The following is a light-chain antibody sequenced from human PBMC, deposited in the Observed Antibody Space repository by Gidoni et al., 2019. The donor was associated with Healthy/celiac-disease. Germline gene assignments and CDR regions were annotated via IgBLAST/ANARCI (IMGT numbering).Light chain of an antibody. CDR3: QQSYSTPLT. Sequence: DIQMTQSPSSQSASVGDRVTITCRASQSISSYVNWYQQKPGKAPKLLIYAASSLQSGVPSRFRVSVSGTDFTLTISSLRPEDFSTYYFQQSYSTPLTFGPGTKVDIK. CDR1: QSISSY. CDR2: AAS. V-gene: IGKV1-39*01. J-gene: IGKJ3*01.